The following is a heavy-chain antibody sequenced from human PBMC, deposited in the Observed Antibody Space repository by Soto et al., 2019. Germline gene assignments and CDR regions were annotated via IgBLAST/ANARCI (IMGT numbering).Heavy chain of an antibody. J-gene: IGHJ6*02. V-gene: IGHV4-31*03. D-gene: IGHD3-10*01. CDR2: IYYSGST. CDR1: GGSISSGGYY. CDR3: ARDVWIWFGELSTSANYYYGVEV. Sequence: QVQLQESGPGLVKPSQTLSLTCTVSGGSISSGGYYWTWIRQHPEKGLEWIGYIYYSGSTHYNPSLKSRATLSAVTSNSQFSLDLTFVTRADTALYSCARDVWIWFGELSTSANYYYGVEVWGQGTTVSVSS.